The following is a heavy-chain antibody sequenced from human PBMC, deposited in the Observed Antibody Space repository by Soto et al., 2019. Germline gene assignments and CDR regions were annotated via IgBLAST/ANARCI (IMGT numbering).Heavy chain of an antibody. CDR3: ASQRDNGRHFDF. V-gene: IGHV4-39*01. CDR2: IYYTGRT. Sequence: SETLSLTCTVSGGSISSSSYYWGWIRQPPGKGLEWIGSIYYTGRTYYNPSLKSRVTIYVDTSKNQFSLKLSSVTAADTAVYYRASQRDNGRHFDFWGQGTLVTVSS. J-gene: IGHJ4*02. D-gene: IGHD2-8*01. CDR1: GGSISSSSYY.